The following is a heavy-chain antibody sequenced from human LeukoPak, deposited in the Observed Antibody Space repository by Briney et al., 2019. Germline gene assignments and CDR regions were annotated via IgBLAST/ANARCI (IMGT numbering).Heavy chain of an antibody. CDR2: ISGSGYNT. Sequence: GGSLRLSCLASGFTFSNHGMSWVRQAPGKGLEWVSTISGSGYNTYYADSVKGRFTISRDNSKNTLYLQMNSLRAEDTAVYYCAKDRRQWLNKDAFDIWGQGTMVAVSS. CDR1: GFTFSNHG. J-gene: IGHJ3*02. D-gene: IGHD5-12*01. CDR3: AKDRRQWLNKDAFDI. V-gene: IGHV3-23*01.